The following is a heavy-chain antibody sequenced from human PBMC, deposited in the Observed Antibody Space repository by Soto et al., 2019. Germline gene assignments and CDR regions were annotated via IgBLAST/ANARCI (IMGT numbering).Heavy chain of an antibody. Sequence: ASVKVSCKASGYTXTSYDIDWVRQATGQGLEWMGWMNPNSGNTGYAQKFQGRVTMTRNTSISTAYMELSSLRSEDTAVYYCARLAYDYIWGSYRYFDYWGQGTLVTVSS. J-gene: IGHJ4*02. D-gene: IGHD3-16*02. CDR3: ARLAYDYIWGSYRYFDY. V-gene: IGHV1-8*01. CDR1: GYTXTSYD. CDR2: MNPNSGNT.